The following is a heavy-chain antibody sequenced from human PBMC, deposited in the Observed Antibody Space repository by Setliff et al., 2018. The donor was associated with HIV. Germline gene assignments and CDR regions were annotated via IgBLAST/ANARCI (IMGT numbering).Heavy chain of an antibody. CDR3: ARSRGGTTRGYMDV. CDR1: SDSLSSHY. V-gene: IGHV4-4*08. Sequence: SETLSLTCTVSSDSLSSHYWSWIRQPPGKGLEWVGHIYINGITNYSPSLESRVTVSVDTSKKQFSLKLSSVTAADTAVYFCARSRGGTTRGYMDVWGKGTTVTVSS. CDR2: IYINGIT. D-gene: IGHD4-17*01. J-gene: IGHJ6*03.